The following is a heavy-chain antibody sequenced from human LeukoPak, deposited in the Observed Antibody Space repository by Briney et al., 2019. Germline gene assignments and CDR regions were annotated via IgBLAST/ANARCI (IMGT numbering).Heavy chain of an antibody. CDR3: ARAGYYGDYHFDY. D-gene: IGHD4-17*01. V-gene: IGHV4-59*01. CDR2: IYYSGST. Sequence: KPSETLSLTCTVSGGSISSYYRSWIRQPPGKGLEWIGYIYYSGSTNYNPSLKSRVTISVDTSKNQFSLKLSSVTAADTAVYYCARAGYYGDYHFDYWGQGTLVTVSS. CDR1: GGSISSYY. J-gene: IGHJ4*02.